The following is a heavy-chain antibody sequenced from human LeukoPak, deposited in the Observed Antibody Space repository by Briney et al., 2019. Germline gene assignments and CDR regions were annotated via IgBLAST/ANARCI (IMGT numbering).Heavy chain of an antibody. CDR3: ARGVLGTSAVPAATFDY. D-gene: IGHD2-2*01. Sequence: ASVKVSCKASGYTFTSYGISWVRQAPGQGLEWMGWISAYNGNTNYAQKLQSRVTMTTDTSTSTAYMELSSLRSEDTAVYYCARGVLGTSAVPAATFDYWGQGTLVTVSS. CDR1: GYTFTSYG. J-gene: IGHJ4*02. CDR2: ISAYNGNT. V-gene: IGHV1-18*01.